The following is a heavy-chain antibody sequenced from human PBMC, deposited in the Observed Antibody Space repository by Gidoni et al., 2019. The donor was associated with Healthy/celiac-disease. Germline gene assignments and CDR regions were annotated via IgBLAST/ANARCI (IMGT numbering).Heavy chain of an antibody. J-gene: IGHJ3*02. D-gene: IGHD1-7*01. Sequence: QVQLVQSGAEVKKPGASVKVSCKASGYTFTSYYMHWVRQAPGQGLEWMGIINPSGGSTSYAQKFQGRVTMTRDTSTSTVYMELSSLRSEDTAVYYCARDWGITGTTDRGAFDIWGQGTMVTVSS. CDR3: ARDWGITGTTDRGAFDI. CDR1: GYTFTSYY. CDR2: INPSGGST. V-gene: IGHV1-46*01.